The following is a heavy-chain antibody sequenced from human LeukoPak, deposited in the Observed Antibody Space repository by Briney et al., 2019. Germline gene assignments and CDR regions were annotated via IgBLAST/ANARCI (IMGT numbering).Heavy chain of an antibody. CDR1: GGSISSSSYY. CDR2: TYYSGST. D-gene: IGHD6-6*01. Sequence: PSETLSLTCTVSGGSISSSSYYWGWIRQPPGKGLEWIGSTYYSGSTYYNPSLKSRVTISVDTSKNQFSLKLSSVTAADTAVYYCARGSSSSEYWGQGTLVTVSS. J-gene: IGHJ4*02. CDR3: ARGSSSSEY. V-gene: IGHV4-39*01.